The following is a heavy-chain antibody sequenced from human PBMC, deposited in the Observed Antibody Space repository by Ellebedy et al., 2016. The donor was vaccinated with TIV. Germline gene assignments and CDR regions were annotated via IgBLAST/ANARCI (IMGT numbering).Heavy chain of an antibody. V-gene: IGHV4-4*02. CDR2: MFYSGST. Sequence: MPSETLSLTCGVSGGFISSSNWWSWVRQSPGKGLEWIGDMFYSGSTNYNTSLRTRVTISIDKSNNQFSLTLTSVTAADTAVYYCARKRNWNNYFDIWGRGTMVTFSS. CDR3: ARKRNWNNYFDI. D-gene: IGHD1/OR15-1a*01. CDR1: GGFISSSNW. J-gene: IGHJ3*02.